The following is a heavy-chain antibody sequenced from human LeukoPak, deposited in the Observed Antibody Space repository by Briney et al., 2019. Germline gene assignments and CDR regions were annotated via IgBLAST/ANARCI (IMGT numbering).Heavy chain of an antibody. CDR3: ARGPYSKGFYYYYGMDV. Sequence: ASVKVSCKASGYTFTSYDINWVRQATGQGLEWMGWMNPNSGNTGYAQKFQGRVTITADKSTSTAYMELSSLRSEDTAVYYCARGPYSKGFYYYYGMDVWGQGTTVTVSS. D-gene: IGHD4-11*01. J-gene: IGHJ6*02. V-gene: IGHV1-8*01. CDR1: GYTFTSYD. CDR2: MNPNSGNT.